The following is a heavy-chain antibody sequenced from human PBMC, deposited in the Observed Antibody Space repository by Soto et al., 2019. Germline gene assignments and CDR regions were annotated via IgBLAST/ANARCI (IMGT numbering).Heavy chain of an antibody. V-gene: IGHV3-23*01. CDR1: GFTFSSYA. CDR3: AKLPQYETLTGYLNYFDY. J-gene: IGHJ4*02. CDR2: VSGSGGST. Sequence: GGLRLSCAASGFTFSSYAMSWVRQAPGKGLEWVSSVSGSGGSTYYADSVKGRFTISRDNSKNTVYLQMNSLRAEDTAVYFCAKLPQYETLTGYLNYFDYWGPGILVTVSS. D-gene: IGHD3-9*01.